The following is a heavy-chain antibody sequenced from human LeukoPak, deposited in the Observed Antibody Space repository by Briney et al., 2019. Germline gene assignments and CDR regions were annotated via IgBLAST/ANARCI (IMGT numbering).Heavy chain of an antibody. CDR2: IMPIFGIA. CDR1: GGTFISYA. J-gene: IGHJ5*02. CDR3: ARIPGRLVVVPAAPESWFDP. D-gene: IGHD2-2*01. Sequence: ASVKVSCKASGGTFISYAISWVRQAPGQGLEWMGRIMPIFGIAHYAQKFQGRVTITADKSTSTAYMELSSLTSEDTAVYYCARIPGRLVVVPAAPESWFDPWGQGTLVTVSS. V-gene: IGHV1-69*04.